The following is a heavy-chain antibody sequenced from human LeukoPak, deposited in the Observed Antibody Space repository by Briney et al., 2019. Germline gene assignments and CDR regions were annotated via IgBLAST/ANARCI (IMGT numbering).Heavy chain of an antibody. CDR2: INHSGST. CDR3: ARSNRVRGYFDY. V-gene: IGHV4-34*01. CDR1: GGSFSGYY. Sequence: PSETLSLTCAVYGGSFSGYYWSWIRQPPGKGLEWIGEINHSGSTNYNPSLKSRVTISVDTSKNQFSLKLSSVTAADTAVYYCARSNRVRGYFDYWGQGTLVTVSS. J-gene: IGHJ4*02. D-gene: IGHD3-10*01.